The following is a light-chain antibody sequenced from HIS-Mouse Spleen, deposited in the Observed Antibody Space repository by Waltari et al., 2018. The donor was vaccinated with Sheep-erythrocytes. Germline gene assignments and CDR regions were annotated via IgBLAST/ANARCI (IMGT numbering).Light chain of an antibody. CDR2: YDD. Sequence: QSVLTQPPSVSEAPRQRVTISCSGSSSNIGNNAVNWYQQLPGKAPKLLIYYDDLRPSGVSDRFSGSKSGTSASLASSGLQSEDEADYYCAAWDDSLNGPVFGGGTKLTVL. CDR1: SSNIGNNA. CDR3: AAWDDSLNGPV. J-gene: IGLJ3*02. V-gene: IGLV1-36*01.